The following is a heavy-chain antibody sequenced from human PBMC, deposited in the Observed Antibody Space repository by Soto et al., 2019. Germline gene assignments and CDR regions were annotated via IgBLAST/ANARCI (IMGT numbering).Heavy chain of an antibody. CDR1: GFTFSSYA. J-gene: IGHJ4*02. CDR3: AKDGSGWPKGGLDY. V-gene: IGHV3-23*01. D-gene: IGHD6-19*01. CDR2: VSGSGTST. Sequence: ESGGGLVQPGGSLRLSCAASGFTFSSYAMSWVRQAPGKGLEWVSGVSGSGTSTYYADSVKGRFTMSRDNSKSTLYLQMNSLRAEDTAVYYCAKDGSGWPKGGLDYWGQGTLVTVSS.